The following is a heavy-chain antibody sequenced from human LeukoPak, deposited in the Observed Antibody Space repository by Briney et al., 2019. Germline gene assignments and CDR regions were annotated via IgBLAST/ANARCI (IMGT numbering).Heavy chain of an antibody. V-gene: IGHV1-69*04. CDR2: IIPILGIA. J-gene: IGHJ6*02. D-gene: IGHD3-9*01. Sequence: EASVKVSCKASGYTFTSYYMHWVRQAPGQGLEWMGRIIPILGIANYAQKFQGRVTITADKSTSTAYMELSSLRSEDTAVYYCARDREYYDILTGEPRTACMDVWGQGTTVTVSS. CDR3: ARDREYYDILTGEPRTACMDV. CDR1: GYTFTSYY.